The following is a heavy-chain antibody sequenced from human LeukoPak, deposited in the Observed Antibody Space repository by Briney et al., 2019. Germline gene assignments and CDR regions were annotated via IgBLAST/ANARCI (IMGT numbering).Heavy chain of an antibody. V-gene: IGHV4-39*07. CDR3: ARAPTYYYDSSGYYWSGARYWYFDL. Sequence: SETLSLTCTVSGGSISSSSYYWGWIRQPPGKGLEWIGSIYYSGSTYYNPSLKSRVTISVDTSKNQFSLKLSSVTAADTAVYYCARAPTYYYDSSGYYWSGARYWYFDLWGRGTLVTVSS. CDR2: IYYSGST. CDR1: GGSISSSSYY. D-gene: IGHD3-22*01. J-gene: IGHJ2*01.